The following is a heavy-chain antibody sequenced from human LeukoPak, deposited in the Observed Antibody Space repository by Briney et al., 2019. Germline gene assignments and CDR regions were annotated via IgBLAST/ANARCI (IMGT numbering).Heavy chain of an antibody. Sequence: GASVKVSCKASGGTFSSYAISWVRQAPGQGLEWMGGIIPVFGTANYARKFQGRVTITADESTSTAYMELSGLRSEDTAVYYCARDRVVGLGIDNAFDIWGHGTKVTVSS. V-gene: IGHV1-69*13. CDR2: IIPVFGTA. D-gene: IGHD2-15*01. CDR3: ARDRVVGLGIDNAFDI. J-gene: IGHJ3*02. CDR1: GGTFSSYA.